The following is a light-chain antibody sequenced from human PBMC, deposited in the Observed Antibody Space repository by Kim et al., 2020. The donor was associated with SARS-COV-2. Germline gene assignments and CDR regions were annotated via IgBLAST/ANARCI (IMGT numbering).Light chain of an antibody. CDR1: QSLVHNDGITY. CDR3: MPTTHWPYT. CDR2: KIA. Sequence: QPASISYKSNQSLVHNDGITYLNWFTQRPDQSPRHLIYKIASQDSGVPDRYNGIWSGADFTLEISRVEAEDVGIYYSMPTTHWPYTFGQGTRLEI. V-gene: IGKV2-30*02. J-gene: IGKJ2*01.